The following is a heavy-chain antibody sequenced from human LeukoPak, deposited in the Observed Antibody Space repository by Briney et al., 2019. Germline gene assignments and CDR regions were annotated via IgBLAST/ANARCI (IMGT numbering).Heavy chain of an antibody. CDR1: GFTFSNYG. Sequence: PGGSLRLSCAASGFTFSNYGMHWVRRAPGKGLQWVAFISYDGSNKYYADSVKGRFTISRDNSKNSLYLQINSLRAEDTAVYYCARDPYSGGYGDYYYYYMDVWGKGTTVTISS. CDR3: ARDPYSGGYGDYYYYYMDV. CDR2: ISYDGSNK. J-gene: IGHJ6*03. D-gene: IGHD1-26*01. V-gene: IGHV3-30*03.